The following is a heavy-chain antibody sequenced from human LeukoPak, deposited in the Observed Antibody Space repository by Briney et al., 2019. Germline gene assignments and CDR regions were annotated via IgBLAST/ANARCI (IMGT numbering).Heavy chain of an antibody. CDR1: GFTFSSYG. Sequence: GGSLRLSCAASGFTFSSYGMHWVRQAPGKGLEWVAVIWYDGSNKYYADSVKGRFTISRDNSKNTLYLQMNSLRAEDTAVYYCARKTPIERHFDYWGQGTLVTVSS. J-gene: IGHJ4*02. V-gene: IGHV3-33*01. D-gene: IGHD5-24*01. CDR3: ARKTPIERHFDY. CDR2: IWYDGSNK.